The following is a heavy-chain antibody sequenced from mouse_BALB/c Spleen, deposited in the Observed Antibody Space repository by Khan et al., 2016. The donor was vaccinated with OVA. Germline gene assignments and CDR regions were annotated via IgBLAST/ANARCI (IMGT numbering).Heavy chain of an antibody. CDR3: ASGRREGYCYPVDY. CDR1: GFTFSSYT. V-gene: IGHV5-12-2*01. Sequence: EVELVESGGNLVQPGDSLKLSCAASGFTFSSYTMTWVRQTPEKRLEWVAYISDDGGSTDYPHTVKGRFTIARDSAKNTLYLQMSSLKSEDTAMYSCASGRREGYCYPVDYWGQGTSITVSS. J-gene: IGHJ4*01. CDR2: ISDDGGST. D-gene: IGHD1-1*01.